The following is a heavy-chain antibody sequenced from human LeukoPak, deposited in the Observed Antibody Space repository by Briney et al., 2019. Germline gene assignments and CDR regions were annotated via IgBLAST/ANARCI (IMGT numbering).Heavy chain of an antibody. CDR3: ARDITMVRGVTDGMDV. CDR1: GGSISSYY. V-gene: IGHV4-59*12. CDR2: IYYSGST. D-gene: IGHD3-10*01. Sequence: SETLSLTCTVCGGSISSYYWSCLRQPPGKGLEWIGYIYYSGSTYYNPSLKSRVTISVDTSKNQFSLKLSSVTAADTAVYYCARDITMVRGVTDGMDVWGQGTTVTVSS. J-gene: IGHJ6*02.